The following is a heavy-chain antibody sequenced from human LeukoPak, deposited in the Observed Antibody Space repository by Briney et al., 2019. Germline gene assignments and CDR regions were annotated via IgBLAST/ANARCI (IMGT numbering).Heavy chain of an antibody. Sequence: ASVKVSCKASGYTFATYGVTWVRQAPGQGLEWMGWINNDNGNTDYAQKVQGRVSLTTDTSTSTAYMELRSLRPDDTAVYYCARDQLPLRFLEWFPLDYWGQGTLVTVSS. CDR3: ARDQLPLRFLEWFPLDY. J-gene: IGHJ4*02. V-gene: IGHV1-18*01. CDR2: INNDNGNT. CDR1: GYTFATYG. D-gene: IGHD3-3*01.